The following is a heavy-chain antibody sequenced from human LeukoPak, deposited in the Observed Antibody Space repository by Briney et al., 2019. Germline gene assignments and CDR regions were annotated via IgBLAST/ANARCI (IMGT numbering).Heavy chain of an antibody. V-gene: IGHV1-2*02. D-gene: IGHD3-3*01. J-gene: IGHJ4*02. CDR3: AQSTGDFWSGFDY. CDR1: GYTFTGYY. CDR2: INPNSGGT. Sequence: PRASVTVSCTASGYTFTGYYMHWVRQAPGQGLEWMGWINPNSGGTNYAQKFQGRVTMTRDTSISTAYMELSRLRSDDTAVYYCAQSTGDFWSGFDYWGQGTLVTVSS.